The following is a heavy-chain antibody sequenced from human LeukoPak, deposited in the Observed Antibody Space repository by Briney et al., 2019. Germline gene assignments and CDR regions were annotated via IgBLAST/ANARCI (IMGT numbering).Heavy chain of an antibody. Sequence: GALELSCAASGFPFSAYGMHWVRPAPGKGLEWGPFIRHDGTNKYFAGSGKGRFIISRDNSKNKVLLQIDHPRTEGPAGYLCAKDSERELGYLDYWGQGTLVTISS. D-gene: IGHD1-7*01. V-gene: IGHV3-30*02. CDR2: IRHDGTNK. CDR1: GFPFSAYG. J-gene: IGHJ4*02. CDR3: AKDSERELGYLDY.